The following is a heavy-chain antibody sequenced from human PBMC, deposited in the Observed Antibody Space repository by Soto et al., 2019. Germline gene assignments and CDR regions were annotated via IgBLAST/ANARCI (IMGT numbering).Heavy chain of an antibody. J-gene: IGHJ6*03. CDR3: AKVGHYGSGSYPPPRYYYYYMDV. D-gene: IGHD3-10*01. CDR1: GFTFSSYA. CDR2: ISGSGGST. Sequence: GGSLRLSCAASGFTFSSYAMSWVRQAPGKGLEWVSAISGSGGSTYYADSVKGRFTISRDNSKNTLYLQMNSLRAEDTAVYYCAKVGHYGSGSYPPPRYYYYYMDVWGKGTTVTVSS. V-gene: IGHV3-23*01.